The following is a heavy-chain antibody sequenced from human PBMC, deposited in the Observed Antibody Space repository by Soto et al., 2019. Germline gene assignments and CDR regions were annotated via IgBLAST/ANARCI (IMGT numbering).Heavy chain of an antibody. V-gene: IGHV3-30*18. Sequence: GGSLRLSCAASGFTFSSYGMHWVRQAPGKGLEWVAVISYDGSNKYYADSVKGRFTISRDNSKNTLYLQMNSLRAEDTAVYYCAKFLMSSGYSPWGQGTLVTAPQ. J-gene: IGHJ5*02. CDR2: ISYDGSNK. D-gene: IGHD3-22*01. CDR3: AKFLMSSGYSP. CDR1: GFTFSSYG.